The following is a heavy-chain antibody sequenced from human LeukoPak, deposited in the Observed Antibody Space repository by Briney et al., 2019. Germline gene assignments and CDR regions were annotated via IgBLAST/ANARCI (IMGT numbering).Heavy chain of an antibody. J-gene: IGHJ3*02. Sequence: GGSLRLSCAVSGFTVSSNYMCWVRQAPGKGLEWVSVIYSGGSTYYADSVKGRFTISRDNSKNTLYLQMNSLRAEDTAVYYCAKPVIAVAGSDALDIWGQGTMVTVSS. CDR1: GFTVSSNY. CDR3: AKPVIAVAGSDALDI. D-gene: IGHD6-19*01. CDR2: IYSGGST. V-gene: IGHV3-53*01.